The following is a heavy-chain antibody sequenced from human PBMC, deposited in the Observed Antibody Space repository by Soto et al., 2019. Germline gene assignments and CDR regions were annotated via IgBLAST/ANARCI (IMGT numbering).Heavy chain of an antibody. CDR3: ASSDYGYYYYGMDV. Sequence: QVQLQESGPGLVKPSQTLSLTCTVSGGSISSGGYYWSWIRQHPGKGLEWIGYIYYCGSTYYNPSLKSRVTISVDTSKNQFSLKLSSVTAADTAVYYCASSDYGYYYYGMDVWGQGTTVTVSS. CDR2: IYYCGST. CDR1: GGSISSGGYY. D-gene: IGHD4-17*01. V-gene: IGHV4-31*03. J-gene: IGHJ6*02.